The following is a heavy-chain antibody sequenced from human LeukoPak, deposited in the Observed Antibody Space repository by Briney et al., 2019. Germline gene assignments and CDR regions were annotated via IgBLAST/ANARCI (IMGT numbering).Heavy chain of an antibody. V-gene: IGHV5-51*01. CDR2: IYPGDSDT. D-gene: IGHD3-9*01. CDR3: ARPYYYDNEASYDEN. Sequence: GESLKISCKTSGYSFPNFWIGWVRQLPGKGLEWMCIIYPGDSDTRDRPSFPGQVTISADKSITTAYLQWSSLAASDSGIYYCARPYYYDNEASYDENWGQGTQVTVSS. CDR1: GYSFPNFW. J-gene: IGHJ4*02.